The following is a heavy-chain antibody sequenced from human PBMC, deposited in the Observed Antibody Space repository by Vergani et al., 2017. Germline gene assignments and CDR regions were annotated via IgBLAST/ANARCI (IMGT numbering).Heavy chain of an antibody. V-gene: IGHV1-3*01. Sequence: QVQLVQSGAEVKKPGASVKVSCKASGYTFTSYAMHWLRQAPGQRLEWMGWINAGNGNTKYSQKFQGRVTITRDTSASTAYMELSSLRSEDTAVYYCARNDGSSGFLGYFDYWGQGTLVTVSS. J-gene: IGHJ4*02. CDR3: ARNDGSSGFLGYFDY. D-gene: IGHD6-19*01. CDR1: GYTFTSYA. CDR2: INAGNGNT.